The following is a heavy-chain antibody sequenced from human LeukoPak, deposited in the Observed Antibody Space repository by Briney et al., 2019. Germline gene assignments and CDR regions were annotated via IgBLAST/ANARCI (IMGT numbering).Heavy chain of an antibody. CDR3: ARPSAEGSSSGMETYYFDY. CDR1: GYTFTGYY. Sequence: ASVKVSCKASGYTFTGYYMHWVRQAPGQGLEWMGWINPNSGGTNYAQKFQGRVTMTRDTSISTAYMELSRLRSDDTAVYYCARPSAEGSSSGMETYYFDYWGQGTLVTVSS. V-gene: IGHV1-2*02. J-gene: IGHJ4*02. D-gene: IGHD6-6*01. CDR2: INPNSGGT.